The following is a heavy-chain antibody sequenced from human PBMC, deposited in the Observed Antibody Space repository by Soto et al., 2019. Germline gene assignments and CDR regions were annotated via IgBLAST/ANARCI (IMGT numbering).Heavy chain of an antibody. V-gene: IGHV3-74*01. CDR3: ARGGLEPFDY. CDR2: INDYGTTI. Sequence: GGSLRLSCAASGFNLGSYWMHWVRQAPGKGLVWVSRINDYGTTINYAESVEGRFTISRDDAKSEVYLQMNNLRAGDTAVYYSARGGLEPFDYWGQGALVTVSS. J-gene: IGHJ4*02. D-gene: IGHD1-1*01. CDR1: GFNLGSYW.